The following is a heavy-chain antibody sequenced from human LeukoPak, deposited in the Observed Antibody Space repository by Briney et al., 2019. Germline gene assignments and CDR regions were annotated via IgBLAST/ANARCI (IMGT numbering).Heavy chain of an antibody. D-gene: IGHD2-2*01. CDR1: GFTFSNYW. Sequence: GGSLRLSCAASGFTFSNYWMSWVRQAAGKGLEWVANIKQDGSEKNYVDSVKGRFTISRDNTKNSLYLQMNSLRAEDTAVYYCSSTNSFDYWGQGTLVTVSS. V-gene: IGHV3-7*01. CDR2: IKQDGSEK. J-gene: IGHJ4*02. CDR3: SSTNSFDY.